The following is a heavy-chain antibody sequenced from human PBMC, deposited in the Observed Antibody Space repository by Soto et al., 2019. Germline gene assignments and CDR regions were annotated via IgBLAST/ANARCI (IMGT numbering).Heavy chain of an antibody. J-gene: IGHJ4*02. Sequence: SETLSLTCAVSSGSISSSNWWSWVRQPPGKGLEWIGEIYQSGTTNYNPSPKSRVTISVDKSKNQFSLKLSSVTAADTAVYYCASLIAVANYWGQGTLVTVSS. V-gene: IGHV4-4*02. CDR1: SGSISSSNW. CDR3: ASLIAVANY. CDR2: IYQSGTT. D-gene: IGHD6-19*01.